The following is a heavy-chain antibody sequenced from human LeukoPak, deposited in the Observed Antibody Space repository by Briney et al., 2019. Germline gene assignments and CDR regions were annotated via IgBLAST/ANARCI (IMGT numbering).Heavy chain of an antibody. J-gene: IGHJ4*02. CDR2: ISYDGSNK. V-gene: IGHV3-30*07. Sequence: PGGSLRLSCAASGFTFSSYAMHWVRQAPGKGLEWVAVISYDGSNKYYADSVKGRFTISRDNAKNSLYLQMNSLRAEDTAVYYCARDRVGFGELLNDYWGQGTLVTVSS. CDR3: ARDRVGFGELLNDY. D-gene: IGHD3-10*01. CDR1: GFTFSSYA.